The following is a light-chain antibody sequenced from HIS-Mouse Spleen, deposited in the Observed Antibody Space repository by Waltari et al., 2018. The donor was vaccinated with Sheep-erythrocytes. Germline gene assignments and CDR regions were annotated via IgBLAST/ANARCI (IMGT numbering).Light chain of an antibody. J-gene: IGLJ3*02. CDR3: QAWDSSTAWV. CDR2: QDS. V-gene: IGLV3-1*01. Sequence: SYELTQPPSVSVSPGQTASITCSGDKSGDKYACWYQQKPGQSPVLVSYQDSKRPSGTPERFSGSNAGNTAHLTISGTQAMDEADYYCQAWDSSTAWVFGGGTKLTVL. CDR1: KSGDKY.